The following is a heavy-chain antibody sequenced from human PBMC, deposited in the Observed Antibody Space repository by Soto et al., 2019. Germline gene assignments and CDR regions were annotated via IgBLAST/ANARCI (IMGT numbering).Heavy chain of an antibody. V-gene: IGHV4-59*01. D-gene: IGHD5-12*01. Sequence: SETLSLTCTVSGGSISSYYCSWIRQPPGKGLEWIGYIDYSGSTNYNPSLKSRVTISVDTSKNQFSLKLSSVTAADTAVYYCARWLQDRFDYWGQGTLVTVS. CDR1: GGSISSYY. J-gene: IGHJ4*02. CDR2: IDYSGST. CDR3: ARWLQDRFDY.